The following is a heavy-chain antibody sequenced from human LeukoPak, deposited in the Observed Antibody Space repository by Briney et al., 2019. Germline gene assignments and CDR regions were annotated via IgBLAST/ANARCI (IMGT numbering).Heavy chain of an antibody. CDR2: IYYSGST. V-gene: IGHV4-59*01. CDR1: GGSISSYY. CDR3: AGLPITTVRGLVPSYFDY. J-gene: IGHJ4*02. D-gene: IGHD3-10*01. Sequence: SETLSLTCTVSGGSISSYYWSWIRQPPGKGLEWIGYIYYSGSTNYNPSLKSRVTISVDTSKNQFSLKLSSVTAADTAVYYCAGLPITTVRGLVPSYFDYWGQGTLVTVSS.